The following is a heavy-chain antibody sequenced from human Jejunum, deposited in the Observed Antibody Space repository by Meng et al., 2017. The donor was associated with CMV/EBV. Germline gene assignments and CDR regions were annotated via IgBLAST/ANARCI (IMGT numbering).Heavy chain of an antibody. CDR2: ITGPGNTI. CDR1: GFNFNSYE. J-gene: IGHJ4*02. D-gene: IGHD4-11*01. CDR3: ARLQWAAFDF. Sequence: CAVSGFNFNSYEMNWVRQAPRKGLEWVSYITGPGNTIYYADSVRGRFTISRDNAKNSLYLHMSGLRAEDTAVYYCARLQWAAFDFLGQGTRVTVSS. V-gene: IGHV3-48*03.